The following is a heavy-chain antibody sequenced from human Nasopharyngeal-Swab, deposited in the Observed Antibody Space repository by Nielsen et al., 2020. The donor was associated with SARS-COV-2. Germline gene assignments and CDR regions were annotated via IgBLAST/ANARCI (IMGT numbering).Heavy chain of an antibody. D-gene: IGHD1-26*01. J-gene: IGHJ5*02. CDR2: IYSGGST. Sequence: GESLKISCAASGFTVSSNYMSWVRQAPGKGLEWVSVIYSGGSTYYADSVKGRFTISRHNSKNTLYLQMNSLRSEDTAVYYCATGSGSYLDNWFDPWGQGTLVTVSS. CDR3: ATGSGSYLDNWFDP. CDR1: GFTVSSNY. V-gene: IGHV3-53*04.